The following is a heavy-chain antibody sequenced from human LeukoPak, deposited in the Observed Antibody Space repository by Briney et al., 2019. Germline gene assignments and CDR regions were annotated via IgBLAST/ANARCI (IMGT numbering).Heavy chain of an antibody. D-gene: IGHD3-22*01. Sequence: EGSLRLSCAASGFTFSDYYMSWIRQAPGKGLEWVSYISSSGSTIYYADSVKGRFTISRDNAKNSLYLQMNSLRAEDTAVYYCASPQAYYDSIGYYYNWGQGTLVTVSS. J-gene: IGHJ4*02. CDR2: ISSSGSTI. CDR3: ASPQAYYDSIGYYYN. V-gene: IGHV3-11*04. CDR1: GFTFSDYY.